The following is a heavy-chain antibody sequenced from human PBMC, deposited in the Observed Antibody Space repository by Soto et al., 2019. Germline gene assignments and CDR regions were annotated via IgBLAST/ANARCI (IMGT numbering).Heavy chain of an antibody. Sequence: GGSLRLSCAASGFTFSSYGMHWVRQAPGKGLEWVSIFYIGGNTYYADSVKGRFTISRDISKNTLYLQMNSLRVEDTAVYYCARGGSYYVDYGLDVWGQGTTVTVYS. J-gene: IGHJ6*02. CDR1: GFTFSSYG. CDR3: ARGGSYYVDYGLDV. CDR2: FYIGGNT. V-gene: IGHV3-53*01. D-gene: IGHD1-26*01.